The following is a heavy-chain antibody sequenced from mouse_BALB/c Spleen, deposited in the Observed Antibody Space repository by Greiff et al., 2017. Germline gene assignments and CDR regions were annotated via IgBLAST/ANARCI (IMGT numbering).Heavy chain of an antibody. Sequence: VKLMESGPGLVAPSQSLSITCTVSGFSLTGYGVNWVRQPPGKGLEWLGMIWGDGSTDYNSALKSRLSISKDNSKSQVFLKMNSLQTDDTARYYCARNRYDGNYYAMDYWGQGTSVTVSS. CDR3: ARNRYDGNYYAMDY. J-gene: IGHJ4*01. CDR1: GFSLTGYG. V-gene: IGHV2-6-7*01. D-gene: IGHD2-14*01. CDR2: IWGDGST.